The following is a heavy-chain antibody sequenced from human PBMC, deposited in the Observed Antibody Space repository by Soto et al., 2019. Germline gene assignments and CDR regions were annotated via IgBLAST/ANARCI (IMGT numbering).Heavy chain of an antibody. J-gene: IGHJ6*02. Sequence: PGGSLRLSCAASEFTFSNYAMSWVRQAPGKGLEWVSAISYGGGTTYYADSVKGRFTISRDNAKNTLDLQMHGLRAEDMAVYYCARSVRSGSFPYYYYAMDVWGQGTTVTVSS. CDR3: ARSVRSGSFPYYYYAMDV. D-gene: IGHD3-10*01. CDR2: ISYGGGTT. CDR1: EFTFSNYA. V-gene: IGHV3-23*01.